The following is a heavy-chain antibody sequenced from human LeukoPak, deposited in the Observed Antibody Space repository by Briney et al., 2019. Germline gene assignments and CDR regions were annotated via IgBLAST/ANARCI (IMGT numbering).Heavy chain of an antibody. CDR3: AKIGGYSSGSYYFDY. D-gene: IGHD3-10*01. J-gene: IGHJ4*02. V-gene: IGHV3-23*01. CDR1: GFTFSSYA. CDR2: VSGSGGST. Sequence: GGSLRLSCAASGFTFSSYAMSWVRQAPGKGLEWVSAVSGSGGSTYYADSVKGRFTISRDNSKNTLYLQMNSLRAEDTAVYYCAKIGGYSSGSYYFDYWGQGTLVTVSS.